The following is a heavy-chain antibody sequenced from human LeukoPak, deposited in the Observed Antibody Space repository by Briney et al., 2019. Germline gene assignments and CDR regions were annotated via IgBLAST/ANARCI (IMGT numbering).Heavy chain of an antibody. Sequence: PSETLSLTCTVSGGSISSSSYYWGWIRQPPGKGLEWIGSIYYSGSTYYNPSLKSRVTISVDTSKNQFSLKLSSVTAADTAVYYCARAGGYYYDSSGYYPNWLDPWGQGTLVTVSS. CDR2: IYYSGST. V-gene: IGHV4-39*01. CDR1: GGSISSSSYY. D-gene: IGHD3-22*01. J-gene: IGHJ5*02. CDR3: ARAGGYYYDSSGYYPNWLDP.